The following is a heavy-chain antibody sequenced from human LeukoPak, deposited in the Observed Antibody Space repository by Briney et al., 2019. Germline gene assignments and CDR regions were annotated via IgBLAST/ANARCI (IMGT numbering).Heavy chain of an antibody. CDR3: ARDNSVGDNAWWFDP. D-gene: IGHD1-26*01. Sequence: ASVKVSCKASGYTFTSYYMHWVRQAPGQGLEWMGLINPTGGSTGYAQKFQGRVTMTRDMSTSTDYMELSSLRSEDTAIYYCARDNSVGDNAWWFDPRGQGTLVTVSS. CDR2: INPTGGST. J-gene: IGHJ5*02. V-gene: IGHV1-46*01. CDR1: GYTFTSYY.